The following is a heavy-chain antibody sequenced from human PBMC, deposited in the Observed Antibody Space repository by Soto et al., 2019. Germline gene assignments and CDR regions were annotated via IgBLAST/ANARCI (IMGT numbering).Heavy chain of an antibody. Sequence: SQTLSLTCAISGDSVSRNTASWNWIRQSPSRGLEWLGRTFYRSKWNNGYAVSVKSRITINPDTSKNQFSLQLNSVTPEDTVLYYCAGDQWDYGLGFDIWGLGTMVTVSS. V-gene: IGHV6-1*01. D-gene: IGHD4-17*01. CDR3: AGDQWDYGLGFDI. CDR1: GDSVSRNTAS. CDR2: TFYRSKWNN. J-gene: IGHJ3*02.